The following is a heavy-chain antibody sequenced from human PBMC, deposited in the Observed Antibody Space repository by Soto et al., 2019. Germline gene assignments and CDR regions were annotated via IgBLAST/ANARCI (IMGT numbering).Heavy chain of an antibody. J-gene: IGHJ6*02. Sequence: SETLSLTCAVYGGSFSGYYWSWIRQPPGKGLEWIGEINHSGSTNYNPSLKSRVTISVDTSKNQFSLKLSSVTAAGTAVYYCARDQGRAARSGPYYYYYYGMDVWGQGTTVTVSS. CDR1: GGSFSGYY. V-gene: IGHV4-34*01. D-gene: IGHD6-6*01. CDR2: INHSGST. CDR3: ARDQGRAARSGPYYYYYYGMDV.